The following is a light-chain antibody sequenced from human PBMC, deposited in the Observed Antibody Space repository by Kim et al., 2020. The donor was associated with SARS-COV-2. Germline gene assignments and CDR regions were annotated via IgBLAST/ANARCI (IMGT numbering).Light chain of an antibody. J-gene: IGKJ2*01. CDR2: GAS. CDR3: QQYASSPGT. Sequence: EIVLTQSPGTLSLSPGEGAILSCRASQSVSSNYVAWYQQKPGQAPRLLIYGASTRATGIPDRFSGSMSETDFTLTISRLEPEDFAVYYCQQYASSPGTFGQGTKLEI. V-gene: IGKV3-20*01. CDR1: QSVSSNY.